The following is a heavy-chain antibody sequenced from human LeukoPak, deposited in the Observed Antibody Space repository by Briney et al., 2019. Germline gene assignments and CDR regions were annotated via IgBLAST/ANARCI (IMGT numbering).Heavy chain of an antibody. CDR3: TRNTDKALHYDY. CDR2: IASKTYGETT. V-gene: IGHV3-49*03. CDR1: GFSIVDYA. J-gene: IGHJ4*02. Sequence: GGSLRLSCTASGFSIVDYALSWFRLAPGEGLEWVGYIASKTYGETTQYAASVKGRFFISRDDSKNIAHLQMNSLKTGDTAVYYCTRNTDKALHYDYWGQGTLVTVSS. D-gene: IGHD5-18*01.